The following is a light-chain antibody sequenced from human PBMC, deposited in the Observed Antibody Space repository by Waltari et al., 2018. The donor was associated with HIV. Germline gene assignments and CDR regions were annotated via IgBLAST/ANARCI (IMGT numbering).Light chain of an antibody. J-gene: IGLJ1*01. Sequence: QSALTQPASVSGSPGQSITISCTGTHSEIGGYNSVSWYQQHPDKAPTLLIYDDNKRPSGSSNRFSGSKSGNTASLTISRLQTEDEADYYCNSYTSGSTLVFGTGTRVTV. V-gene: IGLV2-14*03. CDR1: HSEIGGYNS. CDR2: DDN. CDR3: NSYTSGSTLV.